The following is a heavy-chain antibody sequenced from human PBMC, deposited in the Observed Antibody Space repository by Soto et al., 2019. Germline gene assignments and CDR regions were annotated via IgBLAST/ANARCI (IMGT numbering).Heavy chain of an antibody. CDR2: IYHSGST. V-gene: IGHV4-4*02. D-gene: IGHD6-13*01. J-gene: IGHJ4*02. Sequence: QVQLQESGPGLVKPSGTRSLTCAVSGGSITSSSDWWSWVRQPPGKGLEWIGEIYHSGSTNYNPSLKSRVTVSVDKSKNQFSLKLSSVTAADTAVYYCASAAWYRLNYWGQGTLVTVSS. CDR1: GGSITSSSDW. CDR3: ASAAWYRLNY.